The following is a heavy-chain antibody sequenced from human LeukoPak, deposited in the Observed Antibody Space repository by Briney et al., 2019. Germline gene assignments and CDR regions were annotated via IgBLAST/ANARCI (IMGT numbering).Heavy chain of an antibody. CDR2: IDAGGGDA. D-gene: IGHD6-19*01. CDR3: GRPTKYWLVRGNGVDV. J-gene: IGHJ6*02. CDR1: GFSFSSYA. V-gene: IGHV3-23*01. Sequence: GASLRLSCAASGFSFSSYAMTWVRQAPGKGLEWVSSIDAGGGDAYHSDSVKGRFTISRDNSMNTLYLQMNSLRADDTAVYYCGRPTKYWLVRGNGVDVWGQGTTVTVSS.